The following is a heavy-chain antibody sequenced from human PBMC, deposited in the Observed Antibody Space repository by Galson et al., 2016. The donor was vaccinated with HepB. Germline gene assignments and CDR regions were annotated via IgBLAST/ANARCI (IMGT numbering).Heavy chain of an antibody. CDR2: ISGSGGST. J-gene: IGHJ4*02. CDR1: GFTFYSHA. D-gene: IGHD5-18*01. CDR3: AKDPEFPYSHGPFDS. V-gene: IGHV3-23*01. Sequence: SLRLSCAASGFTFYSHAMSWVRQAPGKGLEWVSGISGSGGSTYYADSVKGRFIISRDNSKDTLYLQMIIVRAEDTAVYYCAKDPEFPYSHGPFDSWGQGIPVTVSS.